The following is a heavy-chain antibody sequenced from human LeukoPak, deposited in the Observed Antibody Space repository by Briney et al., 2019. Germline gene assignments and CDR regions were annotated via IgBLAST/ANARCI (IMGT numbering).Heavy chain of an antibody. CDR1: GFTFSSYG. V-gene: IGHV3-30*18. CDR3: AKDIVVVTAPLGYYGMDV. D-gene: IGHD2-21*02. CDR2: ISYDGSNK. Sequence: PGRSLRLSCAASGFTFSSYGMHWVRQAPGKGLEWVAVISYDGSNKYYADSVKGRFTISRDNSKNTLCLQMNSLRAEDTAVYYCAKDIVVVTAPLGYYGMDVWGQGTTVTVSS. J-gene: IGHJ6*02.